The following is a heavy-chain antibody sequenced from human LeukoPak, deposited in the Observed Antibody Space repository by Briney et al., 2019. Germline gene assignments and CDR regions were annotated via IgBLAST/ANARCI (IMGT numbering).Heavy chain of an antibody. D-gene: IGHD6-13*01. Sequence: PSETLSLTCTVSGGSISSYYWSWIRQPPGKGLEWIGEINHSGSTKYNPSLKSRVTISIDTSKNQFSLKLNSVTAADTALYYCARGSRVAVSGSRPFDPWGQGTLVTVSS. J-gene: IGHJ5*02. CDR2: INHSGST. CDR3: ARGSRVAVSGSRPFDP. V-gene: IGHV4-34*01. CDR1: GGSISSYY.